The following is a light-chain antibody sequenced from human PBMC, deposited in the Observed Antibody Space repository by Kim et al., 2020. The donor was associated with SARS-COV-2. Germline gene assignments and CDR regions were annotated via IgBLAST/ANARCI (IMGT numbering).Light chain of an antibody. Sequence: VGDRVTITCRASQGISSALAWYQQKPGKAPKLLIYDASSLESGVPSRFSGSGSGTDFTLTISSLQPEDFATYYCQQFNSYPLALTFGGGTKVDIK. CDR1: QGISSA. V-gene: IGKV1-13*02. CDR3: QQFNSYPLALT. CDR2: DAS. J-gene: IGKJ4*01.